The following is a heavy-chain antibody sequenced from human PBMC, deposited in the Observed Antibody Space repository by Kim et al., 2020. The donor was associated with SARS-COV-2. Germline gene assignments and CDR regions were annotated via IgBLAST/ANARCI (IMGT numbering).Heavy chain of an antibody. Sequence: SETLSLICTVSGGSISSSSYYWGWIRQPPGKGLEWIGSIYYSGSTYYNPSLKSRVTISVDTSKNQFSLKLSSVTAADTAVYYCAMSAIGSSGYYYYGMDVWGQGTTVTVSS. CDR3: AMSAIGSSGYYYYGMDV. D-gene: IGHD2-2*02. J-gene: IGHJ6*02. CDR2: IYYSGST. CDR1: GGSISSSSYY. V-gene: IGHV4-39*01.